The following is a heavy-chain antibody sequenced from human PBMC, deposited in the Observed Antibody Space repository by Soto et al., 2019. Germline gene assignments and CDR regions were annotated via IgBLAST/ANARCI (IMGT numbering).Heavy chain of an antibody. CDR2: ISGSGGNT. CDR3: AKDIDGATYYDFWHY. V-gene: IGHV3-23*01. CDR1: GFTFSSYA. Sequence: GGSLRLSCAASGFTFSSYAMSWVRQAPGKGLEWVSAISGSGGNTYYADSVKGRFTISRDNSKNTLYLQMNSLRAEDTAVYYCAKDIDGATYYDFWHYWGQGTLVTVSS. J-gene: IGHJ4*02. D-gene: IGHD3-3*01.